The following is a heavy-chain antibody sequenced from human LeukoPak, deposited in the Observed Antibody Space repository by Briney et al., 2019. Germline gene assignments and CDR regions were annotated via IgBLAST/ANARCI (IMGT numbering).Heavy chain of an antibody. CDR3: ARSYYDFWSGRNDDY. V-gene: IGHV4-61*02. J-gene: IGHJ4*02. Sequence: PSETLSLTSTVSGGSISSGSYCWSWIRQPAGKGLEWIGRIYTSGSTNYNPSLKSRVTISVDTSKNQFSLKLSSVTAADTAVYYCARSYYDFWSGRNDDYWGQGTLVTVSS. CDR2: IYTSGST. D-gene: IGHD3-3*01. CDR1: GGSISSGSYC.